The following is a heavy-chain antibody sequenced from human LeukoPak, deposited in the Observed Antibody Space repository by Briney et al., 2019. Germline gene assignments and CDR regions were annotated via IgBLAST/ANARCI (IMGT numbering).Heavy chain of an antibody. Sequence: PSETLSLTCTVSGGSISSYYWSWIRQPPGKGLEWIGYISYSGSTSSHPSLKSRVTMSVDTSKNQFSLKLSSVTAADTAVYYCARSKGTTVTTRGALSYWGQGTLVTVSS. V-gene: IGHV4-59*01. CDR1: GGSISSYY. J-gene: IGHJ4*02. D-gene: IGHD4-17*01. CDR3: ARSKGTTVTTRGALSY. CDR2: ISYSGST.